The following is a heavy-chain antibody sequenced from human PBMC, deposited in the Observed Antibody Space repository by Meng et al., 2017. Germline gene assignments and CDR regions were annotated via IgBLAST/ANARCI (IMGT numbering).Heavy chain of an antibody. D-gene: IGHD3-10*01. Sequence: QEPVHQWGEGLFKPSETLSLTCAVSGGSVSSGSYYWSWIRQPPGKGLDLIGYIYYSGSTNYNPSLKSRVTISVDTSKNQFSLKLSSVTAADTAVYYCARDGDYYGSGSYYYYFDYWGQGTLVTVSS. CDR3: ARDGDYYGSGSYYYYFDY. CDR2: IYYSGST. CDR1: GGSVSSGSYY. V-gene: IGHV4-61*01. J-gene: IGHJ4*02.